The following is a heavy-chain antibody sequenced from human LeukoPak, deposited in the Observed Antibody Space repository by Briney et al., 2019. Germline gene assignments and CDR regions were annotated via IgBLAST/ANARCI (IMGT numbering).Heavy chain of an antibody. J-gene: IGHJ3*02. V-gene: IGHV6-1*01. CDR1: GDSVSSNSAA. CDR2: TYYRSKWYN. CDR3: ARADFHYGSGSYFQRGAFDI. D-gene: IGHD3-10*01. Sequence: SQTLSLTCAISGDSVSSNSAAWNWIRQSPSRGLEWLGRTYYRSKWYNDYAVSVKSRITINPDTSKNQFSLQLNSVTPEDTAVYYCARADFHYGSGSYFQRGAFDIWGQGTMVTVSS.